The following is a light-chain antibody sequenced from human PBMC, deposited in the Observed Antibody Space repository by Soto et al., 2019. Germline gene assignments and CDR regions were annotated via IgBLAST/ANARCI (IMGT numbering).Light chain of an antibody. Sequence: EIVLTQSPNTLSLSPGERATLSCRASQSVNSDYLVWYQQKPGQAPRLLIYGASRRATGIPDRFSGSGSGTDFTLAISSLEPEDFAVYYCQHYGNSPPSVTFGPGTKVDIK. CDR3: QHYGNSPPSVT. CDR1: QSVNSDY. CDR2: GAS. J-gene: IGKJ3*01. V-gene: IGKV3-20*01.